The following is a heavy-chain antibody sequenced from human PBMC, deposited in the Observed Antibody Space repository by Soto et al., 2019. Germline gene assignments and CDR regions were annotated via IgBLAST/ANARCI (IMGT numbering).Heavy chain of an antibody. D-gene: IGHD3-3*01. CDR1: GFTFSSYE. CDR2: ISSSGSTI. Sequence: EVQLVESGGGLVQPGGSLRLSCAASGFTFSSYEMNWVRQAPGKGLEWVSYISSSGSTIYYADSVKGRFTISRDNAKNSLYLQMNSLRAEDTAVYYCARGIGDFWSGYSHFFPPYYYYGMDVWGQGTTVTVSS. CDR3: ARGIGDFWSGYSHFFPPYYYYGMDV. V-gene: IGHV3-48*03. J-gene: IGHJ6*02.